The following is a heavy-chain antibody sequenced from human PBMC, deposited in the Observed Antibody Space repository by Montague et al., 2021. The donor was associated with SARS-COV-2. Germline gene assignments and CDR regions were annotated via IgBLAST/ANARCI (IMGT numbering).Heavy chain of an antibody. CDR3: ARGPDHCDFWSGYYYYYMDV. CDR2: IYYSGST. D-gene: IGHD3-3*01. V-gene: IGHV4-59*01. J-gene: IGHJ6*03. Sequence: SETLSLTCTVSGGSISSYYWSWIRQPPGKGLEWIGYIYYSGSTNYNPSLKSRVTISVDTSKNQFSLKLSSVTAADTAVYYCARGPDHCDFWSGYYYYYMDVWGKGTTVTVSS. CDR1: GGSISSYY.